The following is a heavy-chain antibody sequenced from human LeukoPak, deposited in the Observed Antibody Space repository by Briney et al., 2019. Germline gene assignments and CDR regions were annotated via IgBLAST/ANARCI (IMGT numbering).Heavy chain of an antibody. CDR3: ARRSSSLSYYHYYYMDV. Sequence: SETLSLTCTVSGGSISSCYWSWIRQPPGKGLEWIGNIYTSGSTDYNPSLKSRVTISVDTSKNQISLRLSSVTAADTAVYYCARRSSSLSYYHYYYMDVWGKGTTVTVSS. V-gene: IGHV4-4*09. CDR1: GGSISSCY. CDR2: IYTSGST. D-gene: IGHD6-6*01. J-gene: IGHJ6*03.